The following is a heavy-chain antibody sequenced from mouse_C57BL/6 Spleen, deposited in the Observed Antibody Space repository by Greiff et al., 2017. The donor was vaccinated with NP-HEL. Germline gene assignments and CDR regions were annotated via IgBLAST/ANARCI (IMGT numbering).Heavy chain of an antibody. CDR1: GYTFTSYD. Sequence: QVQLQQSGPELVKPGASVKLSCKASGYTFTSYDINWVKQRPGQGLEWIGWIYPRDGSTKYNEKFKGKATLTVDTSSSTAYMELHSLTSEDSAVYFCAREGDTSTMVTTKGFAYWGQGTLVTVSA. CDR3: AREGDTSTMVTTKGFAY. D-gene: IGHD2-2*01. J-gene: IGHJ3*01. V-gene: IGHV1-85*01. CDR2: IYPRDGST.